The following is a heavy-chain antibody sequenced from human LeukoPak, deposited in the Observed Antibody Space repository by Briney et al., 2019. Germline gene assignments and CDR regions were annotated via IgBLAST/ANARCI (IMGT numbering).Heavy chain of an antibody. CDR3: ARVRTGRWVYFDY. J-gene: IGHJ4*02. CDR1: GYTFTGYY. V-gene: IGHV1-2*02. D-gene: IGHD4-23*01. CDR2: INPNSGGT. Sequence: ASVKVSCKASGYTFTGYYMHWVRQAPGQGLEWMGWINPNSGGTNYAQKFQGRVTMTRDTSISTAYMELSRLRSDDTAVYYCARVRTGRWVYFDYWGQGTLVTVSS.